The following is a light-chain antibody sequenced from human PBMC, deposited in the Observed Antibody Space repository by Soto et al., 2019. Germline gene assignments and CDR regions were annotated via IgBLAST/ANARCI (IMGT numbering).Light chain of an antibody. Sequence: AIQLTQSPSSLSASVGDRVTITCRASQGISSALAWYQQKPGKAPKLLIYDASSLESGVPSRFSGSGSGTEFTLTISSLQPEDFATYYCPQFNSYPYTFGQGTKLEIK. CDR2: DAS. CDR3: PQFNSYPYT. J-gene: IGKJ2*01. V-gene: IGKV1-13*02. CDR1: QGISSA.